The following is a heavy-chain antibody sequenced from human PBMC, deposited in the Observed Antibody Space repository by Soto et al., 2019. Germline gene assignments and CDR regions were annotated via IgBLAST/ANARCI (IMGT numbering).Heavy chain of an antibody. Sequence: QVQLQESGPGLVKPSQTLSLTCTVSGGSISSGGYYWSWIRQHPGKGLEWIGYIYYSGSTYYNPSLKSRVTISVDTSKNQFSLKLSSVTAADTAVYYCARDSGGIDDDFWSGYYKGVARPYYFDYWGQGTLVTVSS. J-gene: IGHJ4*02. CDR2: IYYSGST. CDR3: ARDSGGIDDDFWSGYYKGVARPYYFDY. CDR1: GGSISSGGYY. V-gene: IGHV4-31*03. D-gene: IGHD3-3*01.